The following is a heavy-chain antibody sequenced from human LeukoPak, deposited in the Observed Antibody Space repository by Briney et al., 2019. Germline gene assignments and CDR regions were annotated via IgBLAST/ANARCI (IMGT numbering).Heavy chain of an antibody. CDR3: ARHVGEYSRSPFDC. V-gene: IGHV5-51*01. CDR2: IYPGDSDT. Sequence: RRGESLKISCKASGYSFTTYWIGWVRQLPGKGLEWMGIIYPGDSDTRYRPSSQGQVTISADKSINAAYLQWSSLKASDTAMYYCARHVGEYSRSPFDCWGQGTLVTVSS. CDR1: GYSFTTYW. J-gene: IGHJ4*02. D-gene: IGHD6-6*01.